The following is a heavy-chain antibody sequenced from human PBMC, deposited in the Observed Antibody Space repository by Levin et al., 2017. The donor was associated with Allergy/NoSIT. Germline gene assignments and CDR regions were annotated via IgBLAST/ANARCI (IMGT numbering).Heavy chain of an antibody. V-gene: IGHV4-34*01. D-gene: IGHD5-12*01. CDR3: ARGARWQRLFYYFDY. Sequence: SETLSLTCAVYGGSFSGYFWTWFRQPPGKGPEWIGEINHYGNTNYNPSLKSRVTISIDTSKNQFFLNMSSVTAADRAVYYCARGARWQRLFYYFDYWGQGTLVTVSS. CDR2: INHYGNT. CDR1: GGSFSGYF. J-gene: IGHJ4*02.